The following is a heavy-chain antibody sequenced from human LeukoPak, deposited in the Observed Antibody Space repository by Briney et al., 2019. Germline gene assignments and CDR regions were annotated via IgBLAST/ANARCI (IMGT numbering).Heavy chain of an antibody. Sequence: GGSLRLSCAASGFTVSSNYMSWVRQAPGKGLEWVAVISYDGSNKYYADSVKGRFTISRDNSKNTLYLQMNSLRAEDTAVYYCAKDSFYSSSWYYYYYGMDVWGQGTTVTVSS. CDR2: ISYDGSNK. D-gene: IGHD6-13*01. CDR3: AKDSFYSSSWYYYYYGMDV. V-gene: IGHV3-30*18. CDR1: GFTVSSNY. J-gene: IGHJ6*02.